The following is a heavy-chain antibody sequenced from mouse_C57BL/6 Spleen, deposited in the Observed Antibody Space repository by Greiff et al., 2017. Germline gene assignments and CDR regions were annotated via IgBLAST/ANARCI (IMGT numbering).Heavy chain of an antibody. D-gene: IGHD1-1*01. CDR2: IDPENGDT. CDR3: TAGGGYTTPWFAY. V-gene: IGHV14-4*01. J-gene: IGHJ3*01. CDR1: GFNFKDDY. Sequence: VQLQQSGAELVRPGASVKLSCTASGFNFKDDYMHWVKQRPEQGLEWIGWIDPENGDTEYDSKFQGKATLTADTPSNTAYLQLSSLTSEDTAVYYCTAGGGYTTPWFAYWGQGTLVTVSA.